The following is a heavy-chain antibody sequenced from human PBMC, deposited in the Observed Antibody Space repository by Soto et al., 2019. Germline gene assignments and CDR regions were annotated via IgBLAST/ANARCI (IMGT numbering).Heavy chain of an antibody. D-gene: IGHD3-16*01. CDR1: GGSMSSHY. Sequence: PSETLSLTCTVSGGSMSSHYWTWLRQPPGKGLEWIGYISYSGSTYYNPSLKSRVTISADTSRNQFSLKLSSVIAADTAVYYCARADPDASVCXWGQGTLVTVSX. J-gene: IGHJ4*02. CDR2: ISYSGST. CDR3: ARADPDASVCX. V-gene: IGHV4-59*11.